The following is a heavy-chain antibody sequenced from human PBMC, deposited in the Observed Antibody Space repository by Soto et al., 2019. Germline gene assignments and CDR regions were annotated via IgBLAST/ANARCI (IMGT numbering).Heavy chain of an antibody. J-gene: IGHJ2*01. CDR1: GRSISDSYYY. D-gene: IGHD3-3*01. V-gene: IGHV4-39*01. CDR3: ASFVGRKNWYFDL. Sequence: QLQLQEPVPGLVKPSETLSLNCTVSGRSISDSYYYWGWIRQPPGQGLECIGNIYYDGNTYYNPSLKSRVTISRDTSKKRFSLKMTSVTAADKAVYYCASFVGRKNWYFDLWGPGTLVTVSS. CDR2: IYYDGNT.